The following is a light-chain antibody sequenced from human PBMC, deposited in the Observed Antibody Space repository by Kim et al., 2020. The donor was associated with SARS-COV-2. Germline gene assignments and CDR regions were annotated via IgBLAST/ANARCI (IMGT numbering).Light chain of an antibody. J-gene: IGLJ2*01. CDR1: SSNIGAGYD. V-gene: IGLV1-40*01. CDR2: DNN. Sequence: QSVLTQPPSVSGAPGQRVSISCTGSSSNIGAGYDVHWYQQLPGTAPKLLIYDNNYRPSGVPDRFSGSKSGTSASLAITGLQAEDEADYYCQSYDSGHVVFGGGTQLTVL. CDR3: QSYDSGHVV.